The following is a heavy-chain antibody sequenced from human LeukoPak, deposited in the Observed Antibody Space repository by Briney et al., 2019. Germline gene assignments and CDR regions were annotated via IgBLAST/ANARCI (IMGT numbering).Heavy chain of an antibody. D-gene: IGHD5-18*01. Sequence: SETLSLTCAVYVGTFSGHYWSWIRQAPGKGLEWIGEIDHTGKSNYKSALKSRVTMAVDTSKNQFSLSLESVTAADTAVYYCATIKRGNIYGYFDFWGQGILVTVSS. V-gene: IGHV4-34*10. J-gene: IGHJ4*02. CDR2: IDHTGKS. CDR3: ATIKRGNIYGYFDF. CDR1: VGTFSGHY.